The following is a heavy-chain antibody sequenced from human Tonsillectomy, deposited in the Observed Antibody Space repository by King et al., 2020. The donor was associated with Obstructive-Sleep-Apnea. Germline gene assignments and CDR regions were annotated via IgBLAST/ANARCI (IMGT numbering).Heavy chain of an antibody. Sequence: VQLVESGGGLVQPGGSLRLSCAASGFTFSSYSMNWVRQAPGKGLEWVSYISSSSSTIYYADSVKGRFTISRDNAKNSLYLQMNSLRAEDTAVYYCAVYYYGSGRDYWGQGTLVTVSS. CDR2: ISSSSSTI. J-gene: IGHJ4*02. D-gene: IGHD3-10*01. V-gene: IGHV3-48*04. CDR3: AVYYYGSGRDY. CDR1: GFTFSSYS.